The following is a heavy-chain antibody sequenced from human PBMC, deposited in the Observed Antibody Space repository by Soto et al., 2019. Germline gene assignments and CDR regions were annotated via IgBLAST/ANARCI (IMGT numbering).Heavy chain of an antibody. CDR3: ARRGTTVVTPSDY. CDR1: GGSISSYY. Sequence: TSETLSLTCTVSGGSISSYYWSWIRQPPGKGLEWIGYIYFRGSTNYNPSLKSRVTISVDTSKNQFSLKLSSVTAADTAVYYCARRGTTVVTPSDYWGQGTLVTVSS. CDR2: IYFRGST. V-gene: IGHV4-59*08. D-gene: IGHD4-17*01. J-gene: IGHJ4*02.